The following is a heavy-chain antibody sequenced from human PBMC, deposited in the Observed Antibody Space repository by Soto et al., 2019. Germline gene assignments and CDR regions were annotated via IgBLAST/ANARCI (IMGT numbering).Heavy chain of an antibody. V-gene: IGHV3-23*01. J-gene: IGHJ4*02. CDR2: ISGRGGST. CDR1: GFTFSSYA. Sequence: EVQLLESGGGFVQPGGSLRLSCAASGFTFSSYAMSWVRQAPGTGLEWVSAISGRGGSTYYADSVKGRFTISRDNSKNTLYLQMNSLSAEDTAVYYCAHFGSGATNWGQGTLVTVSS. CDR3: AHFGSGATN. D-gene: IGHD3-10*01.